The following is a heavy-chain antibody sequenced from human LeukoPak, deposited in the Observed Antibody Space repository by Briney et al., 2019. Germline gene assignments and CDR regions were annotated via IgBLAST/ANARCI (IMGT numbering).Heavy chain of an antibody. CDR1: GFTFSSYG. CDR3: AKEKYSGSYYGLDV. D-gene: IGHD1-26*01. J-gene: IGHJ6*02. V-gene: IGHV3-30*18. CDR2: IWYGGSNK. Sequence: GTSLRLSCAASGFTFSSYGMHWVRQAPGKGLEWVAVIWYGGSNKYYADSVKGRFTISRDNSKNTLYLQMNSLRAEDTAVYYCAKEKYSGSYYGLDVWGQGTTVTVS.